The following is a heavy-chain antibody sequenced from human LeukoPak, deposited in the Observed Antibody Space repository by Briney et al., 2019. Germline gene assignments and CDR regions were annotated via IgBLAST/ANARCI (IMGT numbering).Heavy chain of an antibody. CDR2: ISYDESNK. V-gene: IGHV3-30-3*01. J-gene: IGHJ6*02. Sequence: GRSLILSCAPSGFTFSSYPMHWVRQAPGKGLEWVAVISYDESNKYYADSVKGRFTISRDNSKNTLYLQMNSLRAEDTAVYYCARDLGYASETNYGMDVWGQGTTVTVFS. CDR1: GFTFSSYP. D-gene: IGHD3-10*01. CDR3: ARDLGYASETNYGMDV.